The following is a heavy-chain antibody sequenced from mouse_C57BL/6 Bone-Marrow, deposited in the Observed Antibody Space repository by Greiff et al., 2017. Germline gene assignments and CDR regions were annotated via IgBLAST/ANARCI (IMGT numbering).Heavy chain of an antibody. J-gene: IGHJ4*01. CDR3: ARSYYAMDY. V-gene: IGHV1-63*01. CDR2: IYPGGGYT. CDR1: GYTFTNYW. Sequence: QVQLKQSGAELVRPGTSVKMSCKASGYTFTNYWIGWEKQRPGHGLEWIGDIYPGGGYTNYNEKFKGKATLTADKSSSTAYMQFSSLTSEDSAIYYCARSYYAMDYWGQGTSVTVSS.